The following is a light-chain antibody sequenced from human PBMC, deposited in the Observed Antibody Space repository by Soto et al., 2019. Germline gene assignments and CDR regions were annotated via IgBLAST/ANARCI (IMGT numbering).Light chain of an antibody. J-gene: IGKJ2*01. Sequence: EIVMTQSPATLSVSPGXRATLSCRASQGVSSNLAWYQQKPGQAPRLLIYGAPTRATGIPARFSGSGSGTEFTLTISSLQSEDFAVYYCQQYNNWPPYTFGQGTKVDIK. CDR1: QGVSSN. CDR3: QQYNNWPPYT. V-gene: IGKV3-15*01. CDR2: GAP.